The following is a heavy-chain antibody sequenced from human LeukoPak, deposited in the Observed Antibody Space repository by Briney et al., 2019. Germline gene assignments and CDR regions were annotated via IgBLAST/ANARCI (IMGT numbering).Heavy chain of an antibody. D-gene: IGHD2-2*01. CDR3: TTDLTRRCSSTSCYEDP. Sequence: PGGSLRLSGAASGFTFSNAWMSWVRQAPGKGLEWVGRIKSKTDGGTTDYAAPVKGRFTISRDDSKNTLYLQMNSLKTEDTAVYYCTTDLTRRCSSTSCYEDPWGQGTLVTVSS. CDR1: GFTFSNAW. CDR2: IKSKTDGGTT. V-gene: IGHV3-15*01. J-gene: IGHJ5*02.